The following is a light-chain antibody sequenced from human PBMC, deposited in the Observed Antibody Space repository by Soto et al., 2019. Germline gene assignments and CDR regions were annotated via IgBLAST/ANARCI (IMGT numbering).Light chain of an antibody. CDR3: IQAKDLPPT. V-gene: IGKV2-24*01. CDR1: QSLVGSDGVTY. Sequence: IVMTQTPLSSRVILGQPASISCRSSQSLVGSDGVTYLTWLQQRPGQPPRLLIYRNSARFLGAPDRFRGSGAGTDFTLEISRVEPEDVGIYYCIQAKDLPPTFGQGTKLEIE. J-gene: IGKJ2*01. CDR2: RNS.